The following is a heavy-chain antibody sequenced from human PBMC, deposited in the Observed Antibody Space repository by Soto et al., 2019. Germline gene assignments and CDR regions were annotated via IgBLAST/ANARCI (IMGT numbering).Heavy chain of an antibody. CDR1: GGSFSGYC. D-gene: IGHD2-2*01. CDR2: INHSGST. J-gene: IGHJ5*02. Sequence: SETLSLTCAVYGGSFSGYCWSWIRQPPGKGLEWIGEINHSGSTNYNPSLKSRVTISVDTSKNQFSLKLSSVTAAGTAVYYCAREGYCSSTSCYSLNWFDPWGQGTLVTVSS. CDR3: AREGYCSSTSCYSLNWFDP. V-gene: IGHV4-34*01.